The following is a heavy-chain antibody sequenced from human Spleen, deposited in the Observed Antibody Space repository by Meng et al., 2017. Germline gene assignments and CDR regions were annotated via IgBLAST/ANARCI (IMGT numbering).Heavy chain of an antibody. J-gene: IGHJ4*02. CDR3: ASSRGVWFGELNFDY. V-gene: IGHV4-38-2*02. CDR2: IYHSGST. D-gene: IGHD3-10*01. Sequence: SETLSLTCTVSGYSISSGYYWGWIRQPPGKGLEWIGSIYHSGSTYYNPSLKSRVTISVDTSKHQFSLKLSSVTAADTAVYYCASSRGVWFGELNFDYWGQGTLVTVSS. CDR1: GYSISSGYY.